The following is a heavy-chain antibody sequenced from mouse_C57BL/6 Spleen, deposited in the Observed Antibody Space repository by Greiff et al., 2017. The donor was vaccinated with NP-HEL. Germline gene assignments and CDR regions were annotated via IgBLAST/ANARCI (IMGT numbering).Heavy chain of an antibody. CDR2: ISYDGSN. V-gene: IGHV3-6*01. CDR1: GYSITSGYY. Sequence: EVKLMESGPGLVKPSQSLSLTCSVTGYSITSGYYWNWIRQFPGNKLEWMGYISYDGSNNYNPSLKNRISITRDTSKNQFFLKLNSVTTEDTATYYCAREGAYGNYDFDYWGQGTTLTVSS. J-gene: IGHJ2*01. D-gene: IGHD2-1*01. CDR3: AREGAYGNYDFDY.